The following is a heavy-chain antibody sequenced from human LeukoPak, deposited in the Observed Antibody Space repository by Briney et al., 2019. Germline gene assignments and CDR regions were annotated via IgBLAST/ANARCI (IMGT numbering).Heavy chain of an antibody. Sequence: GGSLRLSCAASGFTFSSYAMSWVRQAPGKGLEWVSAISGSGGSTYYADSVKGQFTISRDNSKNTLYLQMNSLRAEDTAVYYCARASQDRFGYYYYGMDVWGQGTTVTVSS. CDR2: ISGSGGST. D-gene: IGHD3-10*01. CDR1: GFTFSSYA. CDR3: ARASQDRFGYYYYGMDV. J-gene: IGHJ6*02. V-gene: IGHV3-23*01.